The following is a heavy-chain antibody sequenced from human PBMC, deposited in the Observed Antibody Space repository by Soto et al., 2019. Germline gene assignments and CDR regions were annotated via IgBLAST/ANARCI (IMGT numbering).Heavy chain of an antibody. V-gene: IGHV4-39*01. D-gene: IGHD2-15*01. CDR3: ARSPDRFLGYCSGGSCYSSHWFDP. Sequence: SETLSLTCTVSGGSISSSSYYWGWIRQPPGKGLEWIGSIYYSGSTYYNPSLKSRVTISVDTSKNQFSLKLSSVTAADTAVYYCARSPDRFLGYCSGGSCYSSHWFDPWGQGTLVTVSS. CDR1: GGSISSSSYY. CDR2: IYYSGST. J-gene: IGHJ5*02.